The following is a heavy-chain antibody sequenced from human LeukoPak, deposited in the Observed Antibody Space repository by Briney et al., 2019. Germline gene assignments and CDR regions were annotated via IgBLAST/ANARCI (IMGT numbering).Heavy chain of an antibody. Sequence: GGSLRLSCAGSGFSFSNAWMSWVRQAPGKGLEWVGRIKSRTDDETTDYAEPVKGRFSISRDNSKNTLYLQMNSLRAEDTAVYYCARGPSGYHNTGGQGTLVTVSS. J-gene: IGHJ4*02. CDR1: GFSFSNAW. CDR3: ARGPSGYHNT. CDR2: IKSRTDDETT. D-gene: IGHD5-12*01. V-gene: IGHV3-15*01.